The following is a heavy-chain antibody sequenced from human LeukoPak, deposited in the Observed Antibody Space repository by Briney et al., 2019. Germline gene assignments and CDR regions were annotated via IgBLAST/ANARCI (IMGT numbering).Heavy chain of an antibody. D-gene: IGHD4-17*01. CDR1: GGSFSDYY. Sequence: SETLSLTCAVSGGSFSDYYWTWIRQPPWKGLEWIGEINHSGSTRYNPSLKSRVTISVDTSRNQFSLILTSVTVADTAVYFCVRGRTVFDYWGQGSLVTVSS. J-gene: IGHJ4*02. V-gene: IGHV4-34*01. CDR2: INHSGST. CDR3: VRGRTVFDY.